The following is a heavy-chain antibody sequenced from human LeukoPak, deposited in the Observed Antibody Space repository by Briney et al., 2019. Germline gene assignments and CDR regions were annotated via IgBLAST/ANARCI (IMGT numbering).Heavy chain of an antibody. CDR2: IYYSGST. CDR1: GGSISSGDYY. J-gene: IGHJ3*02. Sequence: PSETLSLTCTVSGGSISSGDYYWSWIRQPPGKGLEWIGYIYYSGSTYYNPSLKSRVTISVDTSKNQFSLKLSSVTAADTAVYYCAGQRSYDAFDIWGQGTMVTVSS. V-gene: IGHV4-30-4*01. D-gene: IGHD6-25*01. CDR3: AGQRSYDAFDI.